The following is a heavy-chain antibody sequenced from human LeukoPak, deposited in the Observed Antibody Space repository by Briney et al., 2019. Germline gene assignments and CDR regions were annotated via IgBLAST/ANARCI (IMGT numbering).Heavy chain of an antibody. CDR1: GGSFNAYA. V-gene: IGHV1-69*05. Sequence: SVKVSCKASGGSFNAYAISWVRQAPGQGLEWMGGIIPIFGTSNYAQKLQGRVTISTDESTSTAYMEVSSLRSEDTAIYYCARGLDASMETAYDYWRQGTLVTVSS. J-gene: IGHJ4*02. CDR2: IIPIFGTS. CDR3: ARGLDASMETAYDY. D-gene: IGHD5-18*01.